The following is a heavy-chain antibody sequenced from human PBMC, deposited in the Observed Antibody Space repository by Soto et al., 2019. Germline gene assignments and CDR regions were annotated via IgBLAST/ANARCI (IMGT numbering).Heavy chain of an antibody. D-gene: IGHD2-21*01. Sequence: RGESLKISCKGSGYIFTNFWIAWVRQMPGKALEWMGMIYPGDSDTKYSPSFQGQVTISADKFINTAYLQWTSLKASDTAMYHCASLSRLNSQSPFDYWGQGTLVTVSS. CDR3: ASLSRLNSQSPFDY. J-gene: IGHJ4*02. CDR2: IYPGDSDT. V-gene: IGHV5-51*01. CDR1: GYIFTNFW.